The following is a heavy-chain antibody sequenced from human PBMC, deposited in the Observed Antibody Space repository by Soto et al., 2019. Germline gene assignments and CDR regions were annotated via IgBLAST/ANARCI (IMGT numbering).Heavy chain of an antibody. Sequence: QLQLQESGPGLVKPSETLSLTCTVSGGSISSSSYYWGWIRQPPGKGLEWIGSIYYSGSTYYNPSPTSRFTIPVDTSKNQFSLKLSSVTAADTAVYYCARRLKGSGARLDAFDIWGQGTMVTVSS. J-gene: IGHJ3*02. V-gene: IGHV4-39*01. CDR2: IYYSGST. CDR3: ARRLKGSGARLDAFDI. D-gene: IGHD6-19*01. CDR1: GGSISSSSYY.